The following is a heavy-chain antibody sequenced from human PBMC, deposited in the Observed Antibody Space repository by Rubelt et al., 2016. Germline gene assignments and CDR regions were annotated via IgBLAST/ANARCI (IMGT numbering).Heavy chain of an antibody. J-gene: IGHJ6*02. CDR2: IFHSGSP. V-gene: IGHV4-59*08. CDR3: ATHYYGMDV. Sequence: QVQLQESGPGLVKPSETLSLTCSVSGGSITSYYWSWIRQPPGKGLEWIGYIFHSGSPNYNPSLKSRVTISVDKSKNQFSLKLSSVTAADTAVYYCATHYYGMDVWGQGTTVTVSS. CDR1: GGSITSYY.